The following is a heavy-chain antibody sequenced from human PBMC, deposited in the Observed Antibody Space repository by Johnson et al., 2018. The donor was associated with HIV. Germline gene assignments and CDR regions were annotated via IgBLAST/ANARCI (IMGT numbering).Heavy chain of an antibody. CDR2: IYSGGTT. J-gene: IGHJ3*02. CDR1: GFSVSSNY. Sequence: VQLVESGGGLVQPGGSLRLSCAASGFSVSSNYMTWVRQAPGKGLEWVSVIYSGGTTWYADSVKGRFTISREHSRDTVHLQMNSLRSEDTAVYYCASRGREIVAAGILGAFDIWGQGTMVTVSS. V-gene: IGHV3-66*02. D-gene: IGHD6-13*01. CDR3: ASRGREIVAAGILGAFDI.